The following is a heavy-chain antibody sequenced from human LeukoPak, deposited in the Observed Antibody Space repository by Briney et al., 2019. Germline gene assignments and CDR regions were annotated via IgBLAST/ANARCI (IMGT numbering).Heavy chain of an antibody. D-gene: IGHD5-18*01. V-gene: IGHV3-11*01. J-gene: IGHJ6*02. CDR1: GFTFSDYY. CDR2: ISSSGSTI. Sequence: GGSLRLSCAASGFTFSDYYMSWIRQAPGKGLECVSYISSSGSTIYYADSVKGRFTISRDNAKNSLYLQMNSLRAEDTAVYYCASTNTARAMDVWGQGTTVTVSS. CDR3: ASTNTARAMDV.